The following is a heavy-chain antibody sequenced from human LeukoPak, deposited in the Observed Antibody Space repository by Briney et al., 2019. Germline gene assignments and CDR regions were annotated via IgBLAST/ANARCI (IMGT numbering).Heavy chain of an antibody. Sequence: PGGSLRLSCTASGFIFSSYWMHWVRQAPGKGLVWLSRINSDGNITTYADSVRVRFTISRDNAKNTLYLQMSSLRVDDTAVYFCARRGLVPAFDIWGQGTVVSVTS. J-gene: IGHJ3*02. V-gene: IGHV3-74*01. CDR1: GFIFSSYW. CDR3: ARRGLVPAFDI. CDR2: INSDGNIT. D-gene: IGHD3-10*02.